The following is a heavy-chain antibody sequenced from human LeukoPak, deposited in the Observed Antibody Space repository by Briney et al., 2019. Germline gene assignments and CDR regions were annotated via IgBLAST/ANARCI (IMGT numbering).Heavy chain of an antibody. V-gene: IGHV1-69*13. Sequence: EASVKVSCKASGGTFSSYAISWVRQAPGQGLEWMGGIIPIFGTANYAQKFQGRVTITADESTSTAYMELSSLRSEDTAVYYCARPYSNWRAYYYYGMDVWGQGTTDTVSS. CDR1: GGTFSSYA. J-gene: IGHJ6*02. CDR2: IIPIFGTA. D-gene: IGHD4-11*01. CDR3: ARPYSNWRAYYYYGMDV.